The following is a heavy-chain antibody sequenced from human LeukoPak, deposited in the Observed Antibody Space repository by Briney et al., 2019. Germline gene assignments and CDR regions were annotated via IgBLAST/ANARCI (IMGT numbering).Heavy chain of an antibody. D-gene: IGHD6-19*01. CDR3: ARLFSSGWYYY. CDR2: IYYSGST. J-gene: IGHJ4*02. Sequence: SETLSLTCTVSGGSISSDSYYWAWIRQPPGKGLEWIASIYYSGSTYYNPSLKSRVTISVDTSRNQFSLKLSSVTAADTAVYYCARLFSSGWYYYWGQGTLVTVSS. V-gene: IGHV4-39*07. CDR1: GGSISSDSYY.